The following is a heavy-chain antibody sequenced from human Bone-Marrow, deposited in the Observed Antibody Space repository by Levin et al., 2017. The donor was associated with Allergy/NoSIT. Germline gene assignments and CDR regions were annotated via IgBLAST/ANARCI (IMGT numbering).Heavy chain of an antibody. J-gene: IGHJ4*02. D-gene: IGHD2-15*01. V-gene: IGHV1-2*06. CDR2: INPNTGGT. CDR3: AKERGGGTWYYDY. CDR1: GYTFTGYY. Sequence: ASVKVSCKASGYTFTGYYMHWERQAPGQGLEWMGRINPNTGGTSYVQKFQGRVTMTRDTSINTAYMELSRLRSDDTAFYYCAKERGGGTWYYDYWGQGTLVTVSS.